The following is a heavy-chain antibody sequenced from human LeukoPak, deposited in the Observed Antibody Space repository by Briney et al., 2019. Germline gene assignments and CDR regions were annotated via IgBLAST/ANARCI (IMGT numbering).Heavy chain of an antibody. Sequence: GGSLRLSCAASGFTFSSYAMHWVRQAPGKGLEWVAVISYDGSNKYYADSVKGRFTISRDNSKNTLYLQMNSLRAEDTAVYYCAREGGYDILTGYSDYWGQGTLVTVSS. CDR2: ISYDGSNK. J-gene: IGHJ4*02. V-gene: IGHV3-30-3*01. CDR3: AREGGYDILTGYSDY. D-gene: IGHD3-9*01. CDR1: GFTFSSYA.